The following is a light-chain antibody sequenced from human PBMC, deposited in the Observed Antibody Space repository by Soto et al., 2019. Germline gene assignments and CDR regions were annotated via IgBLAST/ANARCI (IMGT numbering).Light chain of an antibody. CDR2: KVS. CDR1: QSLVSSDGNTY. J-gene: IGKJ1*01. V-gene: IGKV2-30*01. CDR3: MQPAHWPWT. Sequence: DVVMTQSPLSLPVTLGQPASIACRSSQSLVSSDGNTYLNWFQQRPGQSRRRLIYKVSNRDSGVPDRFSGSGSGTDFTLKISRVEAEDVGLYYCMQPAHWPWTFGQGTRVEIK.